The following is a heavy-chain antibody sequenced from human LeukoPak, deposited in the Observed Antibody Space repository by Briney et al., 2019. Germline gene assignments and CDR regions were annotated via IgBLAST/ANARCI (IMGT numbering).Heavy chain of an antibody. CDR1: GVSISTYY. D-gene: IGHD1-26*01. V-gene: IGHV4-59*01. J-gene: IGHJ4*02. CDR3: ARMYSGTSYYFDY. CDR2: FSYSGTT. Sequence: TATLSLTCSVSGVSISTYYWIWIRQPPAKGLEWMGFFSYSGTTTSNPSLKSRVTMSVDTSKNQFSLKLNSVTAADTAVYYCARMYSGTSYYFDYWGQGTLVTVSS.